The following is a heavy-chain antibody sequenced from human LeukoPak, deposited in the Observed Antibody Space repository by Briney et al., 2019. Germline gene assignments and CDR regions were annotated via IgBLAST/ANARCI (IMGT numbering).Heavy chain of an antibody. CDR1: GGSISSYY. V-gene: IGHV4-59*08. CDR3: ARTVVVVAATTPPSRNNWFDP. D-gene: IGHD2-15*01. CDR2: IYYSGST. J-gene: IGHJ5*02. Sequence: TSETLFLTCTVSGGSISSYYWSWIRQPPGKGLEWIGYIYYSGSTNYNPSLKSRVTISVDTSKNQFSLKLSSVTAADTAVYYCARTVVVVAATTPPSRNNWFDPWGQGTLVTFSS.